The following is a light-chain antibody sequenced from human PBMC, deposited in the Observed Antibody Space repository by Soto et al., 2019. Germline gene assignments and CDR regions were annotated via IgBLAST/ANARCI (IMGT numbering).Light chain of an antibody. V-gene: IGKV3-15*01. CDR1: QSVSSN. J-gene: IGKJ1*01. Sequence: EIVVTQSPATLSVSPGERATLSCRASQSVSSNLAWYQQKPGQAPKLLIYGASTGATGIPARFSGSGAGTEFTLTISSLQPEDFAVYYCQQRNNSVRTFGRGTKVDIK. CDR3: QQRNNSVRT. CDR2: GAS.